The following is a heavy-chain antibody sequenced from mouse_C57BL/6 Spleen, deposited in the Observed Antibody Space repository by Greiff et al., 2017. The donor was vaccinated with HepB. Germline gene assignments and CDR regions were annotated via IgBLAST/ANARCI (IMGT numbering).Heavy chain of an antibody. V-gene: IGHV1-69*01. Sequence: VQLQQSGAELVMPGASVKLSCKASGYTFTSYWMHWVKQRPGQGLEWIGEIDPSDSYTNYNQKFKGKSTLTVDKSSSTAYMQLSSLTSEDSAVYYCARLLRRGFAYWGQGTLVTVSA. J-gene: IGHJ3*01. CDR2: IDPSDSYT. D-gene: IGHD1-1*01. CDR3: ARLLRRGFAY. CDR1: GYTFTSYW.